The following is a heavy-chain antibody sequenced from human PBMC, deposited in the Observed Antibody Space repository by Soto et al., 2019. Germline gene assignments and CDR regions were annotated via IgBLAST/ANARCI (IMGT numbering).Heavy chain of an antibody. Sequence: SETLSLTCAVYGGSFSGYYWSWIRQPPGKGLEWIGEINHSGSTNYNPSLKSRVTISVDTSKNQFSLKPSSVTAADTAVYYCARGKTSGSSGGPWGQGTLVTVSS. J-gene: IGHJ5*02. CDR2: INHSGST. V-gene: IGHV4-34*01. CDR3: ARGKTSGSSGGP. CDR1: GGSFSGYY. D-gene: IGHD6-6*01.